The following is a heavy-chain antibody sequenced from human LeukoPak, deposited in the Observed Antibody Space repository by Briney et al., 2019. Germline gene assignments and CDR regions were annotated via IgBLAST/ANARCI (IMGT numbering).Heavy chain of an antibody. J-gene: IGHJ2*01. CDR3: ARELTNRITVAGRYYFDL. D-gene: IGHD6-19*01. Sequence: SETLSLTCTVSGASIGSYYWSWIRQPPGKGLEWIGYIFYSGSTNYNPSLKSRVTISVETSKNQFSLKLTSVTAADTAVHYCARELTNRITVAGRYYFDLWGRGTPVTVSS. V-gene: IGHV4-59*01. CDR1: GASIGSYY. CDR2: IFYSGST.